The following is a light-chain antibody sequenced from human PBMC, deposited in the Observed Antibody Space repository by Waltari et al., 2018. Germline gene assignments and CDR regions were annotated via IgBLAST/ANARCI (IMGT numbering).Light chain of an antibody. Sequence: EIVLTQSPGTLSLSPGERATLSCRASQGVGKYLAWDQQRPGQAPRILHYHASIRATGIPDRFSGSGSGTDFSLTSSRLEPEDFAVYYCQKYESLPATFGQGTTVEIK. J-gene: IGKJ1*01. CDR3: QKYESLPAT. V-gene: IGKV3-20*01. CDR1: QGVGKY. CDR2: HAS.